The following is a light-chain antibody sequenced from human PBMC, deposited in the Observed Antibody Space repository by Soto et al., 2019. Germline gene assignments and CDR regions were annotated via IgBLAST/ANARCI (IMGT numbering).Light chain of an antibody. J-gene: IGKJ1*01. Sequence: EIVMTQSPATLSVSPGGRATLSCRASQSSSDTLAWYQQKPGQVPRLLIHGASTRATGFPARFSGSGSGTDFTVTISSLQSEDFAVEYDPQYDNWPWNFGQGTKVESK. CDR2: GAS. CDR3: PQYDNWPWN. CDR1: QSSSDT. V-gene: IGKV3-15*01.